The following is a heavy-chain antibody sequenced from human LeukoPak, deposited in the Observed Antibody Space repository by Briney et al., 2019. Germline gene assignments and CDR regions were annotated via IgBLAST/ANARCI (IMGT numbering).Heavy chain of an antibody. CDR1: GGSISDYY. J-gene: IGHJ4*02. CDR2: IYYSGST. D-gene: IGHD3-16*01. Sequence: PSETLSLTCTVSGGSISDYYWSWIRQPPGKGLEWIGYIYYSGSTNYNPSLKSRVTISVDTSKNQFSLKLSSVTAADTAVYYCARDLWGGFYFDYWGQGTLVTVSS. V-gene: IGHV4-59*01. CDR3: ARDLWGGFYFDY.